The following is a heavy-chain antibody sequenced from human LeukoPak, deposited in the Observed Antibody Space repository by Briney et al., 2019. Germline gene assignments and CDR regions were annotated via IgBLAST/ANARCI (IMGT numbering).Heavy chain of an antibody. D-gene: IGHD3-10*01. J-gene: IGHJ6*03. CDR2: ISSSSSYI. V-gene: IGHV3-21*01. CDR3: ARDPPRRSSWFGELLPYYYYMDV. CDR1: GFTFSSYS. Sequence: AGGSLRLSCAASGFTFSSYSMNWVRQAPGKGLEWVSSISSSSSYIYYADSVKGRFTISRGNAKNSLYLQMNSLRAEDTAVYYCARDPPRRSSWFGELLPYYYYMDVWGKGTTVTVSS.